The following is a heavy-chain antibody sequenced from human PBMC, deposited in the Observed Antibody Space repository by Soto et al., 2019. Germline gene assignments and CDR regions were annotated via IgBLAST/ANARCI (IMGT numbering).Heavy chain of an antibody. J-gene: IGHJ4*02. CDR1: GGSISNYY. Sequence: PSETLSLTCTVSGGSISNYYWSWIRQPPGKGLEWIGYIYYSGSTNYNPSLKSRVTISVDTSKNQFPLKLSSVTAADTAVYYCARRYGGNFDYWGQGTLVTVSS. D-gene: IGHD1-26*01. CDR3: ARRYGGNFDY. CDR2: IYYSGST. V-gene: IGHV4-59*01.